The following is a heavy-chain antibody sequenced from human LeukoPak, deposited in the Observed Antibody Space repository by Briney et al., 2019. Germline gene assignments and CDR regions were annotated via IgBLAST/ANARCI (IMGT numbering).Heavy chain of an antibody. CDR2: ISGSGGST. CDR3: AKRTPHGQWLYYFDY. J-gene: IGHJ4*02. V-gene: IGHV3-23*01. Sequence: GGSLRLSCAASGFTFSSYAMSWVRQAPGKGLEWVSAISGSGGSTYYADSAKGRFTISRDNSKNTLYLQMNSLRAEDTAVYYCAKRTPHGQWLYYFDYWGQGTLVTVSS. D-gene: IGHD6-19*01. CDR1: GFTFSSYA.